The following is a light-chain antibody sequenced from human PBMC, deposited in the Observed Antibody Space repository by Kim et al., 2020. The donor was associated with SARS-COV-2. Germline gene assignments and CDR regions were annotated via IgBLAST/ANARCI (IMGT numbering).Light chain of an antibody. Sequence: GQSVTIPCSGSGSNIGTNTVCWYQQLPGAAPRLLIHTTNQRASGVPDRFSGSRSGTSASLAISGPQSEDEGYYHCAAWDDSLNGWVFGGGSKLTVL. CDR2: TTN. V-gene: IGLV1-44*01. CDR3: AAWDDSLNGWV. J-gene: IGLJ3*02. CDR1: GSNIGTNT.